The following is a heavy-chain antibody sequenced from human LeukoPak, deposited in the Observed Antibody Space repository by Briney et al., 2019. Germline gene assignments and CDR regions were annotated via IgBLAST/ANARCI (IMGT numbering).Heavy chain of an antibody. V-gene: IGHV3-23*01. D-gene: IGHD6-19*01. CDR1: GFTFSSYA. J-gene: IGHJ4*02. CDR2: TSGSGGST. CDR3: AKDPGSSGYFDY. Sequence: GGSLRLSCAASGFTFSSYAMSWVRQAPGKGLEWGSATSGSGGSTYYADSVKGRFTISRDNSKNTLYLQMNSLRAEDTAVYYCAKDPGSSGYFDYWGQGTLVTVSS.